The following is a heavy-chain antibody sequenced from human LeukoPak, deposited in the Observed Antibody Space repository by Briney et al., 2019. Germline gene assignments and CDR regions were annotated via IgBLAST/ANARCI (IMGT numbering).Heavy chain of an antibody. CDR2: IYYSGST. J-gene: IGHJ3*02. D-gene: IGHD6-13*01. V-gene: IGHV4-31*03. CDR1: GGSISSGGYY. Sequence: SETLSLTCTVSGGSISSGGYYWSWIRQHPGKGLEWIGYIYYSGSTYYNPSLKSRVTISVDTSKNQFSLKLSSVTAADTAVYYCARDEQQLGAYAFDIWGQGTMVTVSS. CDR3: ARDEQQLGAYAFDI.